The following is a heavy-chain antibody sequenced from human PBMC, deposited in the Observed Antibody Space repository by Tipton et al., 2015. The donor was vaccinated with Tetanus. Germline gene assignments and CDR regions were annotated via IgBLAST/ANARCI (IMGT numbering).Heavy chain of an antibody. Sequence: AASGFTFSSYWMHWVRQAPGKGLVWVSRINSDGSSTSYADSVKGRFTISRDNAKNTLYLQMNSLRAEDTAVYYCARDLADSSGYSTELAEYFQHWGQGTLVTVSS. V-gene: IGHV3-74*01. J-gene: IGHJ1*01. D-gene: IGHD3-22*01. CDR2: INSDGSST. CDR1: GFTFSSYW. CDR3: ARDLADSSGYSTELAEYFQH.